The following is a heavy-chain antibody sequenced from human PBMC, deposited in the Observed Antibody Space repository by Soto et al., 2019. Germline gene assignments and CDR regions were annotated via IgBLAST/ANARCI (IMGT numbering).Heavy chain of an antibody. V-gene: IGHV1-3*01. CDR1: GYTFTNYA. CDR2: INAGNGNI. CDR3: ARSSGYYSFDY. Sequence: ASVKVSCKASGYTFTNYAIHWVRQAPGQRLEWMGWINAGNGNIKYSQKFQDRVTITRDTSASTAYMELSSLRSEDTAAYYCARSSGYYSFDYWGQGTLVTVSS. J-gene: IGHJ4*02. D-gene: IGHD3-22*01.